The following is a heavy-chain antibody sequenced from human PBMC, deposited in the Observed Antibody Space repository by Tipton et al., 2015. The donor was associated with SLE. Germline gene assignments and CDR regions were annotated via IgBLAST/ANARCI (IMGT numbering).Heavy chain of an antibody. CDR2: IYYSGST. Sequence: TLSLTCAVYGGSFSGYYWSWIRQPPGKGLEWIGYIYYSGSTNYNPSLKGRVTISVDTSKNQFSLKLSSVTAADTAVYYCARARGAAGKDLDYWGQGTLVTVSS. D-gene: IGHD6-13*01. J-gene: IGHJ4*02. V-gene: IGHV4-59*01. CDR1: GGSFSGYY. CDR3: ARARGAAGKDLDY.